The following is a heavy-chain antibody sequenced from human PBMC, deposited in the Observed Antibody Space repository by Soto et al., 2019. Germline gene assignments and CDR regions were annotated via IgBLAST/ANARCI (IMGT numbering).Heavy chain of an antibody. CDR2: IYPGDSDT. CDR1: GYSFTSYW. V-gene: IGHV5-51*01. CDR3: AITYYDILTGYYHDY. J-gene: IGHJ4*02. Sequence: GESLKISCKGSGYSFTSYWIGWVRQMPGKGLEWMGIIYPGDSDTRYSPSFQGQVTISADKSISTAYLQWSSLKASDTAMYYCAITYYDILTGYYHDYWGQGTLVTVSS. D-gene: IGHD3-9*01.